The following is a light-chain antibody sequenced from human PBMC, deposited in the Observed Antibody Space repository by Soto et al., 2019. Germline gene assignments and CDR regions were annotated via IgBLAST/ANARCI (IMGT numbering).Light chain of an antibody. CDR2: YAS. CDR1: KSVRNN. V-gene: IGKV3-15*01. CDR3: QQYNNWPPIT. Sequence: EIMMTQSPATLSVSPGEIATLSCRASKSVRNNLAWYQQKPGQAPRRLIYYASTRATGISARFSGSGSGTEFTLTISSLQSEDFALYYCQQYNNWPPITFGQGTRLEIK. J-gene: IGKJ5*01.